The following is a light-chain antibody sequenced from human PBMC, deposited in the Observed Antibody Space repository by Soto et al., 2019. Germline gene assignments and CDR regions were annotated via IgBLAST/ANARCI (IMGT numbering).Light chain of an antibody. J-gene: IGLJ3*02. CDR1: SSNIGANYD. CDR2: ANN. Sequence: QPVLTQPPSVSGAPGQRVTISCTGSSSNIGANYDVHWYQQFPGAAPQLLIYANNNRPSGVPGRFSGSQSGTSASLAVAGLHAEDEADYYCQSYDSGLSAWVFGGGTKLTVL. V-gene: IGLV1-40*01. CDR3: QSYDSGLSAWV.